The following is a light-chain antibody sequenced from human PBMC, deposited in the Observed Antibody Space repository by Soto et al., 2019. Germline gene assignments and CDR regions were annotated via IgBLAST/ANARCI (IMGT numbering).Light chain of an antibody. Sequence: QSVLTQPPSASGTPGQRVSISCSGGSSNIGTNTVNWYQHLPGTAPKLLIFSNDEWPSGVPDRFSGSKSGTSASLAISGLQSDDEADYYCATWDDSLNGVVFGGGTQLTVL. CDR2: SND. CDR1: SSNIGTNT. V-gene: IGLV1-44*01. CDR3: ATWDDSLNGVV. J-gene: IGLJ2*01.